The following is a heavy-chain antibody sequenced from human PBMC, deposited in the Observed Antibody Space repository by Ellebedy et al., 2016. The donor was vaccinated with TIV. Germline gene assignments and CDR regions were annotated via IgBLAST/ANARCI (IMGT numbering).Heavy chain of an antibody. J-gene: IGHJ6*02. Sequence: GSLRLSXTVSGGAISSYYWSWIRQPPGKGLEWIGYIYYSGSTNYNPSLKSRVTISVDTSKNQFSLKLSSVTAADTAVYYCARSEGTMVRGVIYYYGMDVWGQGTTVTVSS. CDR1: GGAISSYY. CDR2: IYYSGST. V-gene: IGHV4-59*01. CDR3: ARSEGTMVRGVIYYYGMDV. D-gene: IGHD3-10*01.